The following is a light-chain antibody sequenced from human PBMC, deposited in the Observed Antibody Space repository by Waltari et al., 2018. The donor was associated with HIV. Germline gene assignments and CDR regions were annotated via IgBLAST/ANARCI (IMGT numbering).Light chain of an antibody. CDR2: GKD. Sequence: QSVLTQPPSVSAAPGQKVTISCSGSSSNIGNHYVSWYQHFPGAAPKLLIYGKDNRPWEIPDRFSGSKSGTSATLGITGLQTGDEAHYYCGTWDSSLTAVVFGGGTKLTVL. J-gene: IGLJ2*01. CDR1: SSNIGNHY. CDR3: GTWDSSLTAVV. V-gene: IGLV1-51*01.